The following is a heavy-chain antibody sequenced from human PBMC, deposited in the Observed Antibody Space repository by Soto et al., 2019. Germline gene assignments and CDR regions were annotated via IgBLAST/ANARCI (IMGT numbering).Heavy chain of an antibody. CDR2: IYNTGDT. Sequence: SETLSLTCTVSGGSISSYSYYWGWIRQPPGKELEWIGNIYNTGDTYYNPSLKSRVTISIDTSKNQFSLKLSSVTAADTAVYYCARLLVVLTATRYGYFDYWGPGTLVTVSS. CDR3: ARLLVVLTATRYGYFDY. V-gene: IGHV4-39*01. D-gene: IGHD2-21*02. CDR1: GGSISSYSYY. J-gene: IGHJ4*02.